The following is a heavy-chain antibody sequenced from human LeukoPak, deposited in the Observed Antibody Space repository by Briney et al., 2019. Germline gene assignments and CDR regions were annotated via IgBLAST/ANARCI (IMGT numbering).Heavy chain of an antibody. CDR2: ISGSGGST. CDR1: GFTFSSYA. CDR3: AKAQWLVPELDY. V-gene: IGHV3-23*01. J-gene: IGHJ4*02. Sequence: PGGSLRLSCAASGFTFSSYAMSWVRQAPGKGLEWVSAISGSGGSTYYADSVKGRFTISRDNSENTLYLQMNSLRAEDTAVYYCAKAQWLVPELDYWGQGTLVTVSS. D-gene: IGHD6-19*01.